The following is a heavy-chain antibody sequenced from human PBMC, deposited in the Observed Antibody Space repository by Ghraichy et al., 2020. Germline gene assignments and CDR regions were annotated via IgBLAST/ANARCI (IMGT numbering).Heavy chain of an antibody. CDR1: GFTLSNYV. CDR3: AREGYSSGRAPALDY. J-gene: IGHJ4*02. D-gene: IGHD6-19*01. Sequence: ETLSLTCAASGFTLSNYVMHWVRQAPGKGLEFVSGIDWNGGSTYYADSVKGRFTISRDNSRDMVYLQVGSLRAEDMAVYYCAREGYSSGRAPALDYWGQGTPVTVSP. V-gene: IGHV3-64*02. CDR2: IDWNGGST.